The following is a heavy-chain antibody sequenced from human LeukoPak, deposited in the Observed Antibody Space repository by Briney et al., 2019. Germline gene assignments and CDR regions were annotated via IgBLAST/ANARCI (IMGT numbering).Heavy chain of an antibody. CDR1: GFTFSSYS. D-gene: IGHD1-26*01. CDR2: ISSSSSYI. V-gene: IGHV3-21*01. J-gene: IGHJ4*02. CDR3: AKSRRIVGAKGGLDY. Sequence: GGSLRLSCAASGFTFSSYSMNWVRQAPGKGLEWVSSISSSSSYIYYADPVKGRFTISRDNAKNSLYLQMNSLRAEDTAVYYCAKSRRIVGAKGGLDYWGQGTLVTVSS.